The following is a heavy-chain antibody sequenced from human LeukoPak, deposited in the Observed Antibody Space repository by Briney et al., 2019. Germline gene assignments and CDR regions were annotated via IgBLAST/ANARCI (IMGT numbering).Heavy chain of an antibody. D-gene: IGHD1-26*01. CDR1: GASISSGSYC. CDR3: ARRRIGVGAARFDY. V-gene: IGHV4-61*09. CDR2: IYASGNT. Sequence: PSQTLSLTCTVSGASISSGSYCWSWIRQPAGKGLEWIGHIYASGNTNYNPSLKSRVTISVDTSKNQFSLKLSSVTAADTAVYYCARRRIGVGAARFDYWGQGTLVTVSS. J-gene: IGHJ4*02.